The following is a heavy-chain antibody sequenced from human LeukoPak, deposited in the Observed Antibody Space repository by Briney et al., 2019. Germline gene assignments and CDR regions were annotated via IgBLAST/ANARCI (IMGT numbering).Heavy chain of an antibody. D-gene: IGHD3-22*01. Sequence: SQTLSLTCAISGDRVSSNSAAWNWIRQSPSRGLEWLGRTYYRSKWYNDYAVSVKSRVTINPDTSKDQFSLQLNAVTPEDTAVYYCARGTYYYDGSGYYYFDYWGQGTLVTVSS. CDR3: ARGTYYYDGSGYYYFDY. V-gene: IGHV6-1*01. CDR1: GDRVSSNSAA. J-gene: IGHJ4*02. CDR2: TYYRSKWYN.